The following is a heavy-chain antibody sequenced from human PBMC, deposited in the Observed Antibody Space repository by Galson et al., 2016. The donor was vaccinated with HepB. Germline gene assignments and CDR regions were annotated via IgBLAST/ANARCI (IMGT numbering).Heavy chain of an antibody. Sequence: SLRLSCAVSEFRLSDYGMHWVRQTPDKGLEWLSVIWYDESEKYYADSVKGRFTISRDNSKNTLYLQMHSLRVEDTGMYYCAKALEVRMATKYYFEYWGLGTLVTVSS. J-gene: IGHJ4*02. CDR1: EFRLSDYG. CDR3: AKALEVRMATKYYFEY. D-gene: IGHD5-24*01. V-gene: IGHV3-33*06. CDR2: IWYDESEK.